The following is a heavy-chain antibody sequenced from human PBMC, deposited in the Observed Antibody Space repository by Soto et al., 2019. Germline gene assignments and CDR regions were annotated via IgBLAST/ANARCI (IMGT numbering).Heavy chain of an antibody. CDR2: IYPGDSDT. J-gene: IGHJ6*02. D-gene: IGHD5-18*01. CDR3: ARLGYSYGTESYRLGYYYYGMDV. CDR1: GYSFTSYW. Sequence: PGESLKISCKGSGYSFTSYWIGWVRQMPGKGLEWMGIIYPGDSDTRYSPSFQGQVTISADKSISTAYLQWSSLKALDTAMYYCARLGYSYGTESYRLGYYYYGMDVWGQGTTVTVSS. V-gene: IGHV5-51*01.